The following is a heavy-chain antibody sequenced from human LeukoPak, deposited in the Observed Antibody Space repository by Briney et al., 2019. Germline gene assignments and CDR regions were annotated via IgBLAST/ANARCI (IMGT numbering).Heavy chain of an antibody. V-gene: IGHV1-18*01. CDR2: ISAYNGNT. CDR1: GYTFTIYG. CDR3: ARDGGVAVAAFDY. Sequence: EASVKVSSMASGYTFTIYGISWVRQAPGQGLEWMGWISAYNGNTNYAQKLQGRVTITTDTSTSTAYMEVRSLRSDDTAVYYCARDGGVAVAAFDYWGQGTLVTVSS. D-gene: IGHD6-19*01. J-gene: IGHJ4*02.